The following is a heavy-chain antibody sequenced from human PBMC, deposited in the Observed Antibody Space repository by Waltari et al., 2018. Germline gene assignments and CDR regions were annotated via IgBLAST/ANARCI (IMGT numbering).Heavy chain of an antibody. J-gene: IGHJ4*02. CDR1: GGTFSNYA. V-gene: IGHV1-69*06. CDR2: IIPISSTA. D-gene: IGHD3-16*01. CDR3: ASGPLDFDY. Sequence: QVQLVQSGAEGKKPGSSVKVSCKASGGTFSNYAVSWVRQAPGQGLEWMGGIIPISSTANYAQKFRGRVTIIADKYTDIAYMELRSLRSEDTALYYCASGPLDFDYWGQGTLVTVSS.